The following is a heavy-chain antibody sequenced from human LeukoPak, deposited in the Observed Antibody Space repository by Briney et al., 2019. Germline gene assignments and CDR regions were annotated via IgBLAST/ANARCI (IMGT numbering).Heavy chain of an antibody. V-gene: IGHV3-66*01. CDR1: EFSVGSNY. D-gene: IGHD6-25*01. CDR2: IYSGGST. J-gene: IGHJ6*03. Sequence: GGSLRLSCAASEFSVGSNYMTWVRQAPGKGLEWVSLIYSGGSTYYADSVKGRFTISRDNSKNTLYLQMNSLRAEDTAVYYCARDRLGYYYYMDVWGKGTTVTISS. CDR3: ARDRLGYYYYMDV.